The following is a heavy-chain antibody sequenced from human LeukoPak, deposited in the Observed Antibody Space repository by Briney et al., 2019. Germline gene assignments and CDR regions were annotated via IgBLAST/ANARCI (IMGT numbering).Heavy chain of an antibody. Sequence: GGSLRLSCAASGFTFSSYAMGWVRQAPGKGLEWVANIKHDESEKNYLDSVKGRFTISRDNAQNSLYLQMNGLRVEDTAVYYCTRRLDDWGQGTLVTVSS. V-gene: IGHV3-7*01. CDR1: GFTFSSYA. J-gene: IGHJ4*02. D-gene: IGHD3-16*01. CDR3: TRRLDD. CDR2: IKHDESEK.